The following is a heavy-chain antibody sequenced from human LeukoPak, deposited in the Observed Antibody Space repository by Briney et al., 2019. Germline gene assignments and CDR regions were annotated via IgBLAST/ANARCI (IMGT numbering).Heavy chain of an antibody. CDR3: ARLIQQLVYFDY. V-gene: IGHV5-51*01. J-gene: IGHJ4*02. CDR2: FYPGDSDT. D-gene: IGHD6-13*01. CDR1: GDIFTSYW. Sequence: GEALKISWRGSGDIFTSYWIGWVRQMPGEGREWRGIFYPGDSDTIYSPSFQGQVTISADKSISTAYLQWSSLKASDTAMYYCARLIQQLVYFDYWGQGTLVTVSS.